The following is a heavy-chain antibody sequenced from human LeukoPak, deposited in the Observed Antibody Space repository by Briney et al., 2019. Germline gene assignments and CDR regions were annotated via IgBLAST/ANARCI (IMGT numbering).Heavy chain of an antibody. CDR1: GGSISSYY. CDR3: ARDVAVVPAAMVGGAFDY. D-gene: IGHD2-2*01. J-gene: IGHJ4*02. CDR2: IYTSGST. V-gene: IGHV4-4*07. Sequence: SETLSLTCTVSGGSISSYYWSWIRQPAGKGLEWIGRIYTSGSTNYNPSLKSRVTMSVDTSKNQFSLKLSSVTAADAAVYYCARDVAVVPAAMVGGAFDYWGQGTLVTVSS.